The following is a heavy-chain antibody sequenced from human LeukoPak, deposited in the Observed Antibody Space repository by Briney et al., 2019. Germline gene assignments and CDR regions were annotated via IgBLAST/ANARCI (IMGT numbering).Heavy chain of an antibody. CDR1: GGSFSGYY. CDR2: INHSGST. V-gene: IGHV4-34*01. J-gene: IGHJ4*02. CDR3: ARSHTQWLAYFDY. Sequence: PSETLSLTCAVYGGSFSGYYWSWIRQPPGKGLEWIGEINHSGSTNYNPSLKSRVTISVDTSKNQFSLKLSSVTAADTAVYYCARSHTQWLAYFDYWGQGTLVTVSS. D-gene: IGHD6-19*01.